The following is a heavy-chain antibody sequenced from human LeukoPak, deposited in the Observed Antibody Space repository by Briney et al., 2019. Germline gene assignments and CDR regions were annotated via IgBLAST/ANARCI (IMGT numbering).Heavy chain of an antibody. CDR3: ARELWFGEAEGYYFDY. CDR1: GGTFSSYA. V-gene: IGHV1-69*04. Sequence: ASVKVSSKASGGTFSSYAISWVRQAPGQGLEWMGRIIPILGIANYAQKFQGRVTITADKSTSTAYMELSSLRSEDTAVYYCARELWFGEAEGYYFDYWGQGTLVTVSS. J-gene: IGHJ4*02. D-gene: IGHD3-10*01. CDR2: IIPILGIA.